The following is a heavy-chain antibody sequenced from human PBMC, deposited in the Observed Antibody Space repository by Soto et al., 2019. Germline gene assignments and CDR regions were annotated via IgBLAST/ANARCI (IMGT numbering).Heavy chain of an antibody. Sequence: SETLSLTCTVSGDSFSTANYYLRWIRQPPGKGLEWIGCIYYSGTTYYNPSLKSRVTISVDTSKNQFSLKLSSVTAADTDVYYCASGKQGTGRINRFDPWRKGKVVTVSS. J-gene: IGHJ5*02. D-gene: IGHD7-27*01. CDR2: IYYSGTT. V-gene: IGHV4-30-4*01. CDR3: ASGKQGTGRINRFDP. CDR1: GDSFSTANYY.